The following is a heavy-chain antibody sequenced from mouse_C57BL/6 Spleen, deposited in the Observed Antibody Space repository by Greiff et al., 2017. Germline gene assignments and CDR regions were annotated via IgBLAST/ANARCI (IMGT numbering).Heavy chain of an antibody. CDR3: ASGGSYGYFDD. Sequence: QVQLQQPGAELVRPGSSVKLSCKASGYTFTSYWMHWVKQRPIQGLEWLGNLDPTDSETHSNQQFKDKATLTVDKSSSTAYMQLSSLTSEDAAVYYCASGGSYGYFDDWGTGTTVTVSS. J-gene: IGHJ1*03. V-gene: IGHV1-52*01. CDR2: LDPTDSET. CDR1: GYTFTSYW. D-gene: IGHD1-1*01.